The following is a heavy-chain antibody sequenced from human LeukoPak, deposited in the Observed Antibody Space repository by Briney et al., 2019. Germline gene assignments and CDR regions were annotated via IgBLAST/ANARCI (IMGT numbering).Heavy chain of an antibody. Sequence: GGSLRLSCAASGFSFRNYWMSWVRQAPGKGLEWVADIKQGGSEKNYVDSVKGRFTISRDNAKNSLSLQMDSLRAEDTAVYYCAKDEGRSTSESNYMDVWGKGTTVTVSS. V-gene: IGHV3-7*01. J-gene: IGHJ6*03. CDR1: GFSFRNYW. CDR3: AKDEGRSTSESNYMDV. D-gene: IGHD2-2*01. CDR2: IKQGGSEK.